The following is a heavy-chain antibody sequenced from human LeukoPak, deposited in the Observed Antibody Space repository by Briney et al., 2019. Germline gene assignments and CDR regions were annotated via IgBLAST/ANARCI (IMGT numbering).Heavy chain of an antibody. CDR2: INPKSDGT. V-gene: IGHV1-2*02. CDR1: GYIFTDYY. D-gene: IGHD2-15*01. J-gene: IGHJ4*02. Sequence: EASVKVSCKASGYIFTDYYMHWVRQAPGQGLEWMGWINPKSDGTKYAQNFQGRVTMTWDTSISTAYMEVSRLTSEDTAVYYCARAGGYCGRISCPYYFDYWGQGSLVAVSS. CDR3: ARAGGYCGRISCPYYFDY.